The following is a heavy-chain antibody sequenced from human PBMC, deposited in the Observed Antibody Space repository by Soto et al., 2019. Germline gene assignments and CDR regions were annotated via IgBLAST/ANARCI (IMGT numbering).Heavy chain of an antibody. CDR3: ARHIDY. Sequence: QLQLQESGPGLVKPSETLSLTCTVSGGSISSSSYYWGWIRQAPGKGLEWIGRIYYSGSTYYNPSLXSXXTISVDTSKNQFSLKLGSVTAADTAVYYCARHIDYWGQGTLVTVSS. J-gene: IGHJ4*02. CDR2: IYYSGST. V-gene: IGHV4-39*01. CDR1: GGSISSSSYY.